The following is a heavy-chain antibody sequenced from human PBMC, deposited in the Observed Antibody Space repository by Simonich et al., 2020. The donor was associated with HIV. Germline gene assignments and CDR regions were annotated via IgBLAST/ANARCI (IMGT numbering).Heavy chain of an antibody. D-gene: IGHD1-26*01. CDR1: GGSISSYY. Sequence: QVQLQESGPGLVKPSETLSLTCTVSGGSISSYYWSWIRQPPGKGLEWIGYIYYSGSTNYTPALKSRVTISVDTSKNQFSLKLSSVTAADTAVYYCARTTVELNYYYYYMDVWGKGTTVTVSS. J-gene: IGHJ6*03. V-gene: IGHV4-59*08. CDR2: IYYSGST. CDR3: ARTTVELNYYYYYMDV.